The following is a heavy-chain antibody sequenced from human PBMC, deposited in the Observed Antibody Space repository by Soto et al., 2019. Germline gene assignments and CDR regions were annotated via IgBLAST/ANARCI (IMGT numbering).Heavy chain of an antibody. Sequence: QVQLVESGGGVVQPGRSLRLSCAASGFTFRSYGMQWFRQAPGKGLEWVAVISYDGSNKYYADSVKGRFTISRDNSENTLYLEMNSLRAEDTAVYYCAKDLDPAMTTVTTWGFDMWGQGTLVAVSS. D-gene: IGHD4-17*01. CDR1: GFTFRSYG. CDR3: AKDLDPAMTTVTTWGFDM. J-gene: IGHJ3*02. V-gene: IGHV3-30*18. CDR2: ISYDGSNK.